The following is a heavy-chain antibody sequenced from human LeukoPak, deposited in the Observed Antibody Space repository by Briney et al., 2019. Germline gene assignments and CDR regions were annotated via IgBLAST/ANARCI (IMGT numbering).Heavy chain of an antibody. CDR2: MCYSGST. D-gene: IGHD4-11*01. V-gene: IGHV4-59*08. J-gene: IGHJ5*02. CDR1: GDSISSYC. CDR3: ARRVVESAVITERNWFDP. Sequence: SETLSLTCTVAGDSISSYCWSWVRQPPGKGLEWIGSMCYSGSTNYNPSLKSRVTISIDTSKNQFSLKLRSVTAADTAVYYCARRVVESAVITERNWFDPWGQGTLVTVSS.